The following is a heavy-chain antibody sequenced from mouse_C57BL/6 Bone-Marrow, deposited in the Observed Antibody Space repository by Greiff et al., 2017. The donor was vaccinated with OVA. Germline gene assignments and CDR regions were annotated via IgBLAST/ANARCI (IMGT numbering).Heavy chain of an antibody. J-gene: IGHJ2*01. V-gene: IGHV1-19*01. CDR3: AITTVVSVDY. Sequence: EVKLQQSGPVLVKPGASVKMSCKASGYTFTDYYMNWVKQSHGKSLEWIGVINPYNGGTSYNQKLKGKAPLTVDKASSTAYMELNILTSDASAVYYCAITTVVSVDYWGQGTTLTVSS. CDR2: INPYNGGT. CDR1: GYTFTDYY. D-gene: IGHD1-1*01.